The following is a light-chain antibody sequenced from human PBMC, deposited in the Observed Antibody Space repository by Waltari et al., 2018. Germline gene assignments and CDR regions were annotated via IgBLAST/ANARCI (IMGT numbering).Light chain of an antibody. CDR3: MHALQSPWT. V-gene: IGKV2-29*02. CDR2: RVS. J-gene: IGKJ1*01. Sequence: DIVMTQTPLSLSVTPGEPASISCRSSQSLLHSDGNTYLYWYLQKPGQPPRLLIYRVSNRFSGVPDRFSGSGSGTDFTLKISRVEAEDVGIYYCMHALQSPWTFGQGTKVEIK. CDR1: QSLLHSDGNTY.